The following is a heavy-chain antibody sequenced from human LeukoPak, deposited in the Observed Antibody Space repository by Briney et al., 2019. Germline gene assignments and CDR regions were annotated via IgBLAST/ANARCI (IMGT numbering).Heavy chain of an antibody. V-gene: IGHV3-48*01. Sequence: PGGSLRLSCAASGFTFSSYSMNWVRQAPGKGLEGVSYISSSSSTIYYADSVKGRFTISRDNAKNSLYLQMNSLRAEDTAVYYCARGPLYGDYMYNWFDPWGQGTLVTVSS. CDR1: GFTFSSYS. J-gene: IGHJ5*02. D-gene: IGHD4-17*01. CDR3: ARGPLYGDYMYNWFDP. CDR2: ISSSSSTI.